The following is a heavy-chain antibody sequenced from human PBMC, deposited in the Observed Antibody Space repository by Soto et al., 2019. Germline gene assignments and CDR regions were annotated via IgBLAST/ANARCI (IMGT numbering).Heavy chain of an antibody. V-gene: IGHV3-30-3*01. CDR1: EFTLSGYA. CDR3: ARDRNSGYDYYYYGMDV. J-gene: IGHJ6*02. CDR2: ISYDGSKT. D-gene: IGHD5-12*01. Sequence: SLRLSCAASEFTLSGYAMHGVRQAPGKGLEWVAVISYDGSKTYYAASVKGRFTISRDNSKNTLYLQMNSLRAEDTAVYYCARDRNSGYDYYYYGMDVWGQGTTVTVSS.